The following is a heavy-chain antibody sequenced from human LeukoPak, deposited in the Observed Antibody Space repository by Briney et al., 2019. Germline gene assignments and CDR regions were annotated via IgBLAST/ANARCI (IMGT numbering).Heavy chain of an antibody. CDR2: INPNSGGT. CDR1: GYTFTGYY. J-gene: IGHJ4*02. D-gene: IGHD5-12*01. Sequence: GASVKVSCKASGYTFTGYYMHWVRQAPGQGLEWMGWINPNSGGTNYAQKFQGRVTMTRDTSISTAYMELSRLRSDDTAVYYCARAAVPLYSGYDYFDYWGQGTLVTVSS. V-gene: IGHV1-2*02. CDR3: ARAAVPLYSGYDYFDY.